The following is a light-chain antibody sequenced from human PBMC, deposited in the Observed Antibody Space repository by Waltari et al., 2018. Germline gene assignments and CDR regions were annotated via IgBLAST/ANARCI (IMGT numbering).Light chain of an antibody. CDR2: GTS. J-gene: IGKJ3*01. Sequence: TVRARQDVGNRLACYQQKPGKAPNLLIYGTSSLQTGDPSRFSGSGSGTEFTLTISSLQPEDFATYYCQQAKSFPITFGPGTKVDI. CDR1: QDVGNR. V-gene: IGKV1-12*01. CDR3: QQAKSFPIT.